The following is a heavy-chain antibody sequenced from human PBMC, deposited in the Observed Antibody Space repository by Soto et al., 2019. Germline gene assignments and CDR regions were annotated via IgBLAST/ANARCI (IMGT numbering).Heavy chain of an antibody. J-gene: IGHJ4*02. D-gene: IGHD2-15*01. V-gene: IGHV4-31*03. CDR3: ARGTYHSSGGSCYDY. Sequence: SETLSLTCTISGGSISSGGYYWSWIRQHPGKGLEWIGYIYYSGSTYYNPSLKSRVTISVDTSKNQLSVTLSTVTAAAKALYSCARGTYHSSGGSCYDYGAQGTLVTVSS. CDR2: IYYSGST. CDR1: GGSISSGGYY.